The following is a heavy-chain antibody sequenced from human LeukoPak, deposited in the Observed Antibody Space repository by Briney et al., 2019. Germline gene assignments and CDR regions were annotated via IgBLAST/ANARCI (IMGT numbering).Heavy chain of an antibody. J-gene: IGHJ1*01. CDR2: IRYDGTKE. V-gene: IGHV3-30*02. CDR1: GFIFSSYG. Sequence: GGSLRLSCAASGFIFSSYGMHWVRQAPGKGLEWVGFIRYDGTKEHSEDSVQGSFPISRANYKHTPYLQMNTLRAEHTAVYFCAKDGDSSAYDLSYWGQATLV. CDR3: AKDGDSSAYDLSY. D-gene: IGHD3-22*01.